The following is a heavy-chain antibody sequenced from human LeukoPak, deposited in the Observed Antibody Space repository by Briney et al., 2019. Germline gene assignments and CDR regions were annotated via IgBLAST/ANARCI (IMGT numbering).Heavy chain of an antibody. CDR1: GFTFSSYA. CDR2: ISYDGSNK. J-gene: IGHJ4*02. Sequence: GRSLRLSCAASGFTFSSYAMHWVRQAPGKGLEWVAVISYDGSNKYYADYVKGRFTISRDNSKNTLYLQMNSLRAEDTAVYYCAELLWFGDPFDYWGQGTLVTVSS. D-gene: IGHD3-10*01. CDR3: AELLWFGDPFDY. V-gene: IGHV3-30*04.